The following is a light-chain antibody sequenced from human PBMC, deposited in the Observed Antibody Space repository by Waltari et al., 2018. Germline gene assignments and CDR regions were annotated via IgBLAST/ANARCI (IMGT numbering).Light chain of an antibody. CDR1: SGHINNV. V-gene: IGLV4-69*01. J-gene: IGLJ3*02. CDR2: VNSDGSH. Sequence: QLVLTQSPSASASLGASVKLTCTLSSGHINNVIAWLQQRPEKGPRYLMKVNSDGSHIKGDEIPDRFSGSSSGAERYLTISSLQSEDEADYFCQTGGHGTWVFGGGTKLTVL. CDR3: QTGGHGTWV.